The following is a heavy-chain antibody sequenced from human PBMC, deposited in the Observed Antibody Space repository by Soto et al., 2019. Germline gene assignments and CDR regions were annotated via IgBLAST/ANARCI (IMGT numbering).Heavy chain of an antibody. V-gene: IGHV3-23*01. D-gene: IGHD1-1*01. CDR2: ISGSGGRT. CDR1: GFTFSSYA. J-gene: IGHJ6*02. Sequence: EVQLLESGGGLVQPGGSLRLSCAASGFTFSSYAMSWVRQAPGKGLEWVSAISGSGGRTYYADSVKGRFTISRDNSKNTLYLQMNSPRAEDTAVYYCAERLPGFNGLWGMDVWGQGTTVTVSS. CDR3: AERLPGFNGLWGMDV.